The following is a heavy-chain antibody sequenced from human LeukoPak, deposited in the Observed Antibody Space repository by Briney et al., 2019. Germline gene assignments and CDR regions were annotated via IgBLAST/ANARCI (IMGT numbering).Heavy chain of an antibody. Sequence: ASVKVSCKASGFTVSYYYIHWVRQAPGQGLEWMGWFNGNNGDTYSAQKFQGRVTLTRDTSTSTAYMDLTRLSSDDTAVYYCARDWNRGFDPWGQGTPVTVSS. V-gene: IGHV1-2*02. D-gene: IGHD1-1*01. J-gene: IGHJ5*02. CDR2: FNGNNGDT. CDR3: ARDWNRGFDP. CDR1: GFTVSYYY.